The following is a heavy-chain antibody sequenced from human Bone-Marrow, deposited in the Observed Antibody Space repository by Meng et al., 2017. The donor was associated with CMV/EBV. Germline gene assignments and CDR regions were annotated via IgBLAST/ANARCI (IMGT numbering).Heavy chain of an antibody. CDR3: ARGGGSYRVDDY. CDR2: ISDYNGNT. Sequence: ASVKVSCKASGYTFTGYYMHWVRQAPGQGLEWMGWISDYNGNTNYAQKLQGRVTMTTDTSTSTAYMELRSLRSDDTAVYYCARGGGSYRVDDYWGQGNLVNVAS. CDR1: GYTFTGYY. V-gene: IGHV1-18*04. D-gene: IGHD1-26*01. J-gene: IGHJ4*02.